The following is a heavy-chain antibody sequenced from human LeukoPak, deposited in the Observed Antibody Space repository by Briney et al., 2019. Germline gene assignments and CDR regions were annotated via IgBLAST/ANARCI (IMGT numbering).Heavy chain of an antibody. Sequence: KPSETLSLTCAVYGGSFSGYYWSWIRQPPVKGLEWIGEINHSGSTNYNPSLKSRVTISVDTSKNQFSLKLSSVAAADTAVYYCARGARRVFSSGWYYYWGQGTLVTVSS. J-gene: IGHJ4*02. V-gene: IGHV4-34*01. CDR3: ARGARRVFSSGWYYY. D-gene: IGHD6-19*01. CDR1: GGSFSGYY. CDR2: INHSGST.